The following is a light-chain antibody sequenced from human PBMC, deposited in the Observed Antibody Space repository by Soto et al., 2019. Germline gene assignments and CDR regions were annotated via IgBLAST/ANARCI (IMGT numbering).Light chain of an antibody. Sequence: QSALTQPASVSGAPGQSITISCTVTSSDIGGYDYVSWYQLHPGKAPKLMVFEVSNRPSGVSYRFSGSKSGNTASLTISGLQAEDEADYFCSSYSISTAYLFGTGTKVTGL. CDR1: SSDIGGYDY. CDR2: EVS. CDR3: SSYSISTAYL. V-gene: IGLV2-14*01. J-gene: IGLJ1*01.